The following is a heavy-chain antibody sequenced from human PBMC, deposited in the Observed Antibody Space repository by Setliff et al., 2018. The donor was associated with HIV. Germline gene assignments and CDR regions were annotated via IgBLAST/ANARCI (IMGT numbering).Heavy chain of an antibody. CDR2: ISSSGTTI. CDR1: GFTFDRYW. J-gene: IGHJ4*02. CDR3: ARDGLEGDMAGRQRTYAFGY. Sequence: GGSLRLSCAASGFTFDRYWMHWVRQAPGKGLEWLSYISSSGTTIRYADSVKGRFTISRDNAQKSLYLQMNSLRAEDTAVYYCARDGLEGDMAGRQRTYAFGYWGQGTLVTVS. V-gene: IGHV3-48*01. D-gene: IGHD2-15*01.